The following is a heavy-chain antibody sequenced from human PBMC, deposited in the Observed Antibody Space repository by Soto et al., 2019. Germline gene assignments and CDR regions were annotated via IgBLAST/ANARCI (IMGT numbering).Heavy chain of an antibody. D-gene: IGHD3-22*01. Sequence: QVQLQQWGAGLLKPSETLSLTCAVYGGSFSGYYWSWIRQPPGKGLEWIGEINHSGSTNYNPSLKSRVTISVDTSKNQFSLKLSSVTAADTAVYYCARASLAYDSNGGTDYWGQGTLVTVSS. CDR2: INHSGST. CDR3: ARASLAYDSNGGTDY. J-gene: IGHJ4*02. V-gene: IGHV4-34*01. CDR1: GGSFSGYY.